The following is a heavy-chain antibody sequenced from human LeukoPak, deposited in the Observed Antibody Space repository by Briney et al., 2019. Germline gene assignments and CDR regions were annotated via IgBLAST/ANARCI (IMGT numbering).Heavy chain of an antibody. J-gene: IGHJ5*02. CDR1: GRTVSSYA. V-gene: IGHV1-69*05. D-gene: IGHD2-2*01. CDR3: ARAHKRSSTSGYGFYD. CDR2: IIPIFGTA. Sequence: ASVKVSCKASGRTVSSYAIGWVRQAPGQGLEWVGGIIPIFGTANYAQTLQGRVTITTDESTSTASLELSRLRSEDMGVYYCARAHKRSSTSGYGFYDWGQGTLVTVSS.